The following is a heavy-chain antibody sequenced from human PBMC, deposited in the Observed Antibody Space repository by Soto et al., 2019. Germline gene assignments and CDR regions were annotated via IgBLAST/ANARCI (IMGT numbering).Heavy chain of an antibody. Sequence: SVKVSCKASGGTFSSYAISWVRQAPGQGLEWMGGIIPIFGTANYAQKFQGRVTITADKSTSTAYMELSSLRSEDTAVYYCARGGYCSSTSCSRRRYYYYYGMDVWGQGTTVTVSS. CDR3: ARGGYCSSTSCSRRRYYYYYGMDV. V-gene: IGHV1-69*06. J-gene: IGHJ6*02. CDR2: IIPIFGTA. CDR1: GGTFSSYA. D-gene: IGHD2-2*01.